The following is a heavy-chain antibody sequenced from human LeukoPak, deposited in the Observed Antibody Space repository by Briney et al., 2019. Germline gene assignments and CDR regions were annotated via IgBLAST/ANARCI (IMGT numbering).Heavy chain of an antibody. Sequence: SETLSLTCAVYGGSFSGYYWSWIRQPPGKGLEWIGEINHSGSTNYNPSLKSRVTISVDTSKNQFSLKLSSVTAADTAVYYCAREPYYYDSSGYYYYYFDYWGQGTLVTVSS. V-gene: IGHV4-34*01. CDR3: AREPYYYDSSGYYYYYFDY. D-gene: IGHD3-22*01. CDR2: INHSGST. CDR1: GGSFSGYY. J-gene: IGHJ4*02.